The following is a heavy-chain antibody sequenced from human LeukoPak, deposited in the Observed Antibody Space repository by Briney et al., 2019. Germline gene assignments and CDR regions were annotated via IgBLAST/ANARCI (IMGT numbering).Heavy chain of an antibody. Sequence: GESLKISCKGSGYSFTNYWIGWVRQMPGKGLEWMGIIYPGDSDTRYSPSFQGQVTISADKSISTAYLQWSSLKASDTAMYYCARRRAYYYDSSGHAFDFWGQGTMVTVSS. J-gene: IGHJ3*01. CDR1: GYSFTNYW. V-gene: IGHV5-51*01. D-gene: IGHD3-22*01. CDR2: IYPGDSDT. CDR3: ARRRAYYYDSSGHAFDF.